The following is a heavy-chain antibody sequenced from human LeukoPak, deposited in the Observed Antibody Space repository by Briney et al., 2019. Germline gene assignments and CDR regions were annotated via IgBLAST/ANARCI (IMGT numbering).Heavy chain of an antibody. D-gene: IGHD4-17*01. CDR1: GGSFSGYY. CDR2: INHSGSA. V-gene: IGHV4-34*01. CDR3: ARGQGTVTTH. Sequence: PSETLSLTCAVSGGSFSGYYWTWIRQPPGKGLEWIGEINHSGSANYNPSLKSRVTISLDTSKNQFSLKLSSVTAADTAVYYCARGQGTVTTHWGQGTMVTVSS. J-gene: IGHJ4*02.